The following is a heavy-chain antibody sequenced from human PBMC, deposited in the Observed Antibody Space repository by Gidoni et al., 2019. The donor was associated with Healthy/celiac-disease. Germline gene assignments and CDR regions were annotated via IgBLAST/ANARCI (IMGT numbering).Heavy chain of an antibody. Sequence: VQLVVSWGGVVQPGRSLRLSCSASGFTFSSYGMHWVRQAPGKGLEWVAVIWYDGSNKYYADSVKGRFTISRDNSKNTLYLQMNSLRAEDTAVYYCARSYIVIPDYWGQGTLVTVSS. D-gene: IGHD2-21*01. V-gene: IGHV3-33*01. CDR1: GFTFSSYG. CDR2: IWYDGSNK. CDR3: ARSYIVIPDY. J-gene: IGHJ4*02.